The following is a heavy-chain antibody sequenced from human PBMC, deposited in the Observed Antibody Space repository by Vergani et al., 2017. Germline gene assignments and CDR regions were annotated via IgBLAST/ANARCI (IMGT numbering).Heavy chain of an antibody. J-gene: IGHJ5*02. CDR2: IVVGSGNT. CDR1: GFTFTSSA. Sequence: QMQLVQSGPEVKKPGTSVKVSCKASGFTFTSSAMQWVRQARGQRLEWIGWIVVGSGNTNYAQKFQERVTITRDMSTSTAYMELSSLRSENTAVYYCAADRGSSSGYYSRFAPWGQGTLVTVSS. CDR3: AADRGSSSGYYSRFAP. V-gene: IGHV1-58*02. D-gene: IGHD3-22*01.